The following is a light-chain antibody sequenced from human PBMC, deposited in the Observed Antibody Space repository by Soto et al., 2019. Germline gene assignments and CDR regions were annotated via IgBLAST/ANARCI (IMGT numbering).Light chain of an antibody. CDR3: QQYDHSPRT. V-gene: IGKV3-20*01. J-gene: IGKJ1*01. CDR1: QSLKRTF. Sequence: FTQSPGTVSLSPGERATLSCRASQSLKRTFLAWYQHKPGQSPRLLISGVSSRAAGVPDRFSGSGSGTDFTLTISRLEPQDSAVYFCQQYDHSPRTFGQGTKLDIK. CDR2: GVS.